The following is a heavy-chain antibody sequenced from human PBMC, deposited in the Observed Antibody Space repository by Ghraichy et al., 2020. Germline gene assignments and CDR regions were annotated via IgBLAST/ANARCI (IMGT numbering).Heavy chain of an antibody. CDR1: GFTFSSHP. CDR2: LSDSGGRT. V-gene: IGHV3-23*01. Sequence: GGSLRLSCAASGFTFSSHPMNWVRQAPGKGLEWVSTLSDSGGRTYYTDSVRGRFTISRDNSKNTLFLQMNSLRAEDTAGYYCARRTQDWGFFDSWGQGTPVTVSS. D-gene: IGHD3/OR15-3a*01. J-gene: IGHJ4*02. CDR3: ARRTQDWGFFDS.